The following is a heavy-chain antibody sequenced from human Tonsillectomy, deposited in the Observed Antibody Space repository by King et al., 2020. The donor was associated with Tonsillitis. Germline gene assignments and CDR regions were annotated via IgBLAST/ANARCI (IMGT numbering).Heavy chain of an antibody. Sequence: HVQLVESGGGVVQPGGSLRLSCAASGFTFSYYGMHWVRQAPGKGLEWVAFIRYNGGNKYHADSVKGRFTISRDNSNSTLYLQMSSLRLEDTAVYYCAKDLGVVVPAAVYDAFDMWGQGTMVTVAS. CDR3: AKDLGVVVPAAVYDAFDM. D-gene: IGHD2-2*01. CDR2: IRYNGGNK. J-gene: IGHJ3*02. V-gene: IGHV3-30*02. CDR1: GFTFSYYG.